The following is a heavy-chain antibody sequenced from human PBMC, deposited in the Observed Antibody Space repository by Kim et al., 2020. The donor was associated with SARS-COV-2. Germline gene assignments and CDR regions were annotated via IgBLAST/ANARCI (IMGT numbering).Heavy chain of an antibody. D-gene: IGHD6-19*01. CDR1: GFTFSSYS. CDR2: ISSSSSYI. V-gene: IGHV3-21*04. Sequence: GGSLRLSCAASGFTFSSYSMNWVRQAPGKGLEWVSSISSSSSYIYYADSVKGRFTISRDNAKNSLYLQMNSLRAEDTAVYYCARGSYSSGWYEGAFDIWGQGTMVTVSS. CDR3: ARGSYSSGWYEGAFDI. J-gene: IGHJ3*02.